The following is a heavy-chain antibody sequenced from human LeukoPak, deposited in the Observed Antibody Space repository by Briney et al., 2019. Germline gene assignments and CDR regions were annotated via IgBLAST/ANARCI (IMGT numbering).Heavy chain of an antibody. J-gene: IGHJ4*02. CDR3: ATILTGAFDY. D-gene: IGHD1-20*01. V-gene: IGHV1-24*01. CDR1: GYTLTESS. CDR2: FDPEDGET. Sequence: ASVKVSCKVSGYTLTESSMHWVRQTPGKGLEWMGGFDPEDGETIYAQKFQGRVTMTEDTSTDTAYMELSSLRSEDTAVYYCATILTGAFDYWGQGTLVTVSS.